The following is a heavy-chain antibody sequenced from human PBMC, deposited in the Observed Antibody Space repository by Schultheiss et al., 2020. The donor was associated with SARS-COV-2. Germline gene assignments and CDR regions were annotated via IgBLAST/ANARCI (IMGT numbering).Heavy chain of an antibody. D-gene: IGHD6-13*01. J-gene: IGHJ6*02. CDR3: AKRSSSWPYGMDV. CDR1: GFTFSDYY. V-gene: IGHV3-11*04. CDR2: ISSSGSTI. Sequence: GGSLRLSCAASGFTFSDYYMSWIRQAPGKGLEWVSYISSSGSTIYYADSVKGRFTISRDNAKNSLYLQMNSLRAEDTAVYYCAKRSSSWPYGMDVWGQGTTVTVSS.